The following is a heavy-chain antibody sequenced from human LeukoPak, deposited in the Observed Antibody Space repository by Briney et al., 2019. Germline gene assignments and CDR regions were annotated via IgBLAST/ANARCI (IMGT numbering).Heavy chain of an antibody. J-gene: IGHJ6*03. D-gene: IGHD6-13*01. CDR1: GYTFTSYA. CDR2: INTNTGNP. Sequence: ASVKVSCKASGYTFTSYAMNWVRQAPGQGLEWMGWINTNTGNPTYAQGFTGRFVFSLDTSVSTAYLQISSLKAEDTAVYYCAREAAAGPYYYYYYMDVWGKGTTVTVSS. CDR3: AREAAAGPYYYYYYMDV. V-gene: IGHV7-4-1*02.